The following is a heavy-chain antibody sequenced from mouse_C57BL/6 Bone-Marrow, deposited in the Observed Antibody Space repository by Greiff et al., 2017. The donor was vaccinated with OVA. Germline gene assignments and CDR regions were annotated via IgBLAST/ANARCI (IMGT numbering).Heavy chain of an antibody. CDR2: IYPGNSDT. Sequence: VQLQQSGPVLARPGASVKMSCKTSGYTFTSYWMHWVKQRPGQGLEWIGAIYPGNSDTSYNQKFKGKAKLTAVTSASTAYMELSSLTNEDSAVYYCARFYDLYYYAMDYWGQGTSVTVSS. V-gene: IGHV1-5*01. CDR3: ARFYDLYYYAMDY. J-gene: IGHJ4*01. CDR1: GYTFTSYW. D-gene: IGHD2-3*01.